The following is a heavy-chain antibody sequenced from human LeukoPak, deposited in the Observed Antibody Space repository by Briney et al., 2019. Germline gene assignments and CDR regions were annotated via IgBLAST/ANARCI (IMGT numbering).Heavy chain of an antibody. V-gene: IGHV1-8*01. CDR2: MNPNSGNT. Sequence: ASVKVSCKASGYTFTSYDINWVRQATGQGLEWMGWMNPNSGNTGYAQKFQGRVTMTRNTSISTAYMELSSLRSEDTAVYYCARGQDIVVVPAAILGSDWFDPWGQGTLVTVSS. J-gene: IGHJ5*02. CDR1: GYTFTSYD. CDR3: ARGQDIVVVPAAILGSDWFDP. D-gene: IGHD2-2*02.